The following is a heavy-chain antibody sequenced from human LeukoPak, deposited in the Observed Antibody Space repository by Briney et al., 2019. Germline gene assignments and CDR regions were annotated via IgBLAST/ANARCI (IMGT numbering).Heavy chain of an antibody. CDR1: GGTFSSYA. CDR3: ATELAGYSYGYFDY. V-gene: IGHV1-69*06. CDR2: IIPIFGTA. J-gene: IGHJ4*02. Sequence: SVKVSCKASGGTFSSYAISWVRQAPGQGLEWMGGIIPIFGTAIYAQKFQGRVTMTEDTSTDTAYMELSSLRSEDTAVYYCATELAGYSYGYFDYWGQGTLVTVSS. D-gene: IGHD5-18*01.